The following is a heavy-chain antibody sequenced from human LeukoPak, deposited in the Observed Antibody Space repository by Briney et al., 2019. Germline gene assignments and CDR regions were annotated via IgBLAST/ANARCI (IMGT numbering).Heavy chain of an antibody. CDR2: ISTLNGNT. Sequence: ASVKVSCKASGYTFTSYGISWVRQAPGQGLEWMGWISTLNGNTNYAQNLQGRVTMTTDTSTSTAYMELRSLRSDDTAVYYCVRDFGYSSSWSGAYWGQGTLVTVSS. CDR3: VRDFGYSSSWSGAY. J-gene: IGHJ4*02. CDR1: GYTFTSYG. D-gene: IGHD6-13*01. V-gene: IGHV1-18*01.